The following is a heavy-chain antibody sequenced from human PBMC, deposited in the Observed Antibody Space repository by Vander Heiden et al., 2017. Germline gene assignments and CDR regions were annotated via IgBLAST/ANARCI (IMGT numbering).Heavy chain of an antibody. Sequence: EVQLVESGGGLVKPGGSLRLSCAASGFTFSRYSMNWVRQYPGKGLEWVSSISSSSSYIYYADSVKGRFTISRDNAKNSLYLQMNSLRAEDTAVYYCARDMNGGFGELIFWGQGTLVTVSS. V-gene: IGHV3-21*01. CDR3: ARDMNGGFGELIF. J-gene: IGHJ4*02. CDR1: GFTFSRYS. D-gene: IGHD3-10*01. CDR2: ISSSSSYI.